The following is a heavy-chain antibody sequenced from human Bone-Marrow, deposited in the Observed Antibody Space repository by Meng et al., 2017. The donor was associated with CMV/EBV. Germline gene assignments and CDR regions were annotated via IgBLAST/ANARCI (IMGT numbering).Heavy chain of an antibody. CDR1: GFTFSSYW. D-gene: IGHD6-6*01. CDR2: INSDGSST. Sequence: GESLKISCAASGFTFSSYWMHWVRQAPGKGLVWVSRINSDGSSTSYADSVKGRFTISRDNAKNTLYLQMNSLRAEDTAVYYCARYSSSSGEGYYYYGMDVWGQGTTVTVSS. J-gene: IGHJ6*02. CDR3: ARYSSSSGEGYYYYGMDV. V-gene: IGHV3-74*01.